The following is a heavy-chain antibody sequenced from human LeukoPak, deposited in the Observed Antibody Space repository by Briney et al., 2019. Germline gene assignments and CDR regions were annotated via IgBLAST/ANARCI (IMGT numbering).Heavy chain of an antibody. V-gene: IGHV1-8*01. CDR2: MNPNSGNT. D-gene: IGHD3-22*01. J-gene: IGHJ4*02. Sequence: GASVKLSCKASGYTFTSYDINWVRQATGQGPEWMGWMNPNSGNTGYAQKFQGRVTMTRNTSISTAYMELSSLRSEDTAVYYCASGASSGYFVFDYWGQGTLVTVSS. CDR3: ASGASSGYFVFDY. CDR1: GYTFTSYD.